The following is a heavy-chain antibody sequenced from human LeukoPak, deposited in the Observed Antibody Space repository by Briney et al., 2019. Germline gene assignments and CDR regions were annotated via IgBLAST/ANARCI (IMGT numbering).Heavy chain of an antibody. CDR3: GSYGSGSFPGY. J-gene: IGHJ4*02. D-gene: IGHD3-10*01. CDR2: ISGSGGRT. CDR1: GFSLSNYA. V-gene: IGHV3-23*01. Sequence: GGSLRLSCAASGFSLSNYAMSWVRQAPGKGLQWVSAISGSGGRTHYADSVKGRFTISRDNSNNTLFLQMNSLRIEDTAVYYCGSYGSGSFPGYRGQGTLVTVSS.